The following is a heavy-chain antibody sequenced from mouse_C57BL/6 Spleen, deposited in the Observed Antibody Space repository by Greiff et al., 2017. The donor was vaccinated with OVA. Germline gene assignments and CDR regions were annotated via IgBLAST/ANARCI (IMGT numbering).Heavy chain of an antibody. D-gene: IGHD3-2*02. V-gene: IGHV1-52*01. CDR1: GYTFTSYW. J-gene: IGHJ2*01. CDR2: IDPSASET. CDR3: ATAQAPLDYFDY. Sequence: QVQLQQPGAELVRPGSSVKLSCKASGYTFTSYWMHWVKQRPMHGLEWLGNIDPSASETHYNQKFKDKATLTVDKSSSTAYMQLSSLTSEDSAVYYCATAQAPLDYFDYWGQGTTLTVSA.